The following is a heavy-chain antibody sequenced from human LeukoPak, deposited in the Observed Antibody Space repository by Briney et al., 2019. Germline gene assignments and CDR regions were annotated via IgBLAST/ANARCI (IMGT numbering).Heavy chain of an antibody. CDR1: VYSFTSYW. D-gene: IGHD3-22*01. Sequence: GESLKISCKGSVYSFTSYWIGWVRQMRGKGLEWMEIIYPGDSDTRYSPSFRGHVTLTADKSISAAYLQWSSLKASETAMYYCARTYDSSGVAPFVYWGEGPVVTVSS. V-gene: IGHV5-51*01. CDR2: IYPGDSDT. CDR3: ARTYDSSGVAPFVY. J-gene: IGHJ4*02.